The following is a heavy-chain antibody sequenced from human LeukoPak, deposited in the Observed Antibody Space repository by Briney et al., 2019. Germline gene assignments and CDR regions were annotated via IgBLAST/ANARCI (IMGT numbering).Heavy chain of an antibody. D-gene: IGHD4-17*01. J-gene: IGHJ4*02. CDR2: INHSGST. Sequence: GSLRLSCAASGFTFSSYAMSWIRQPPRKGLEWIGEINHSGSTNYNPSLKSRVTISVDTSKNQFSLKLSSVTAADTAVYYCARVSMTTVTTIDYWGQGTLVTVSS. V-gene: IGHV4-34*01. CDR3: ARVSMTTVTTIDY. CDR1: GFTFSSYA.